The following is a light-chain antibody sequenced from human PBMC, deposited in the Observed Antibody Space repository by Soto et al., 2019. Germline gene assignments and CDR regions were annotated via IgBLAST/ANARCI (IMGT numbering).Light chain of an antibody. CDR3: NSYTSSSTYG. CDR1: SSDVGGFNY. CDR2: DVT. Sequence: QSVLTRPASVSGSPGQSITISCTGTSSDVGGFNYVSWYQQHPGKAPKLMIYDVTNRPSGVSYRFSGSKSGNTASLTIFGLQAEDEADYYCNSYTSSSTYGFGTGTKVTVL. V-gene: IGLV2-14*03. J-gene: IGLJ1*01.